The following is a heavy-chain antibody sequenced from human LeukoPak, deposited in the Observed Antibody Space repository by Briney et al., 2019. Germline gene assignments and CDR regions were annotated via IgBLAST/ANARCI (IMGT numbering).Heavy chain of an antibody. CDR3: AKDSEQQLVQPYYFDY. CDR1: GFTFSSYA. D-gene: IGHD6-13*01. V-gene: IGHV3-23*01. J-gene: IGHJ4*02. CDR2: ISGSGGST. Sequence: TGGSLRLSCAASGFTFSSYAMSWVRQAPGKGLEWVSAISGSGGSTYYADSVKGRFTISRDNSKNTLYLQMNSLRAEDTAVYYCAKDSEQQLVQPYYFDYWGQGTLVTVSS.